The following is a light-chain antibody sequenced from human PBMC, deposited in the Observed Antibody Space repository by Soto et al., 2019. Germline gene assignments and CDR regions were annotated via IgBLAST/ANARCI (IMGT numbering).Light chain of an antibody. V-gene: IGLV1-40*01. CDR2: GNS. Sequence: QSVLTQPPSVSGAPGQRVTISCTGSSSNIGAGYDVHWYQQLPGTAPKLLIYGNSNRPSGVPDRFSGSKSGTSASLAITGLQAEDEADYYCQSYDSSLSGWFGGGTKLTVL. CDR1: SSNIGAGYD. CDR3: QSYDSSLSGW. J-gene: IGLJ3*02.